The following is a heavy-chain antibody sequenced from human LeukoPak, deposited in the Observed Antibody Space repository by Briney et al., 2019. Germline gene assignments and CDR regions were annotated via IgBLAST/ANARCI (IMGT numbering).Heavy chain of an antibody. CDR3: AKETRRSYGSGSYSDY. CDR1: GFPFSSHA. Sequence: GGSLRLSCAASGFPFSSHAMSWVRQASGKGLEWVSAISGSGGGTYYADSVKGRFTISRDNSKNTLYLQMNSLRAEDTAVFYCAKETRRSYGSGSYSDYWGQGTLVTVSS. V-gene: IGHV3-23*01. J-gene: IGHJ4*02. D-gene: IGHD3-10*01. CDR2: ISGSGGGT.